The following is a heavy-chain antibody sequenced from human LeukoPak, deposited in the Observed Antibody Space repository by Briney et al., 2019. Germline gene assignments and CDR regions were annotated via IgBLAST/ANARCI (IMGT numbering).Heavy chain of an antibody. J-gene: IGHJ4*02. CDR3: ARGVGGSWYGD. D-gene: IGHD6-13*01. Sequence: PSQRLSLTCTVSGGSISSGDYYWSWIRQPPGKGLEWIGYIYYSGSTYYNPSLKSRLTISVDTSKNQFSLKLSSVTAADTAVYFCARGVGGSWYGDGGQATLATVSS. CDR2: IYYSGST. V-gene: IGHV4-30-4*01. CDR1: GGSISSGDYY.